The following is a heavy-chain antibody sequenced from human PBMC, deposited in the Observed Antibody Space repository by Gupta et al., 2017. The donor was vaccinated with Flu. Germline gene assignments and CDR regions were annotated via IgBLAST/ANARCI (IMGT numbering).Heavy chain of an antibody. CDR1: GFTFTNYA. Sequence: EVQLLDSGGGLVQPGGSLSPPCAASGFTFTNYAMSWVRQAPGKGLEWVSGISDSGGSRYYADSVKGRFTISRDNSKNTVYLQMNSLRVEDTAVYYCVKEGQQLLLYYFDYWGQGTLVTVSA. J-gene: IGHJ4*02. CDR3: VKEGQQLLLYYFDY. CDR2: ISDSGGSR. V-gene: IGHV3-23*01. D-gene: IGHD4-4*01.